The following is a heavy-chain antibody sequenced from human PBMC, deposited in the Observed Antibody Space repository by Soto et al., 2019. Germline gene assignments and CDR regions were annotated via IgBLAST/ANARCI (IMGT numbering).Heavy chain of an antibody. CDR3: ARTWGFTSGGAIEKYNWFDP. J-gene: IGHJ5*02. Sequence: TLSLPCAVSGGSISSGGYSGSWIRQPPGKGLEWIGYIYHSGSTYYNPSLKSRVTISVDRSKNQFSLKLSSVTAADTAVYYCARTWGFTSGGAIEKYNWFDPWGQGTLVTVSS. CDR2: IYHSGST. CDR1: GGSISSGGYS. V-gene: IGHV4-30-2*01. D-gene: IGHD3-16*02.